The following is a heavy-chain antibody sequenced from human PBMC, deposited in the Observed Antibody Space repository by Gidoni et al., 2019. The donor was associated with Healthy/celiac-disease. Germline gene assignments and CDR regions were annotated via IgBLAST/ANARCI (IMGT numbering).Heavy chain of an antibody. CDR1: GFTFDSYG. CDR3: ASIAAAGTERGSFDY. J-gene: IGHJ4*02. CDR2: INVNGGRP. D-gene: IGHD6-13*01. V-gene: IGHV3-20*04. Sequence: EVQLVESGGGVVRHGWSLRRSCAASGFTFDSYGMSWVRQAPGQGLEWGAGINVNGGRPGYADSVKGRFTISRDNAKNSLYLQMNSLRAEDTALYYCASIAAAGTERGSFDYWGQGTLVTVSS.